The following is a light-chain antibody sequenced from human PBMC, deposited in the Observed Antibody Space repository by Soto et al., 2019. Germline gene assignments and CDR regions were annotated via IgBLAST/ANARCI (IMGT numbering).Light chain of an antibody. CDR1: QSLSSH. CDR2: GAS. CDR3: QQYNNWPQT. V-gene: IGKV3-15*01. J-gene: IGKJ1*01. Sequence: EIVMTQSPATLSVSPGERATLSCRASQSLSSHLAWYQQKPGQAPRLLIYGASTRATGIPARFSGSGSGTEFTLTISSLQSEDFAVYYCQQYNNWPQTFGQGTKGEIK.